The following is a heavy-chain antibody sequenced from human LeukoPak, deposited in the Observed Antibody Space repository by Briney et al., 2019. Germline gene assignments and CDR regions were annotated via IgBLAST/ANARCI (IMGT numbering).Heavy chain of an antibody. Sequence: SETLSLTCTVSGVSIRIYYWSWIRQTPGKGLEGIGYISYSGGTNYNPSLKTRVTIAVDTSKKQFSLKLSSVTPADTAVYYCARARTLAGNEAYYFDYWGQGTLVTVSS. D-gene: IGHD6-19*01. CDR1: GVSIRIYY. J-gene: IGHJ4*02. CDR3: ARARTLAGNEAYYFDY. CDR2: ISYSGGT. V-gene: IGHV4-59*08.